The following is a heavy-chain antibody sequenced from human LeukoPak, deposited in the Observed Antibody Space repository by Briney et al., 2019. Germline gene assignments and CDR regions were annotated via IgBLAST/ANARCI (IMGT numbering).Heavy chain of an antibody. CDR1: GFTFSSYS. V-gene: IGHV3-48*04. CDR2: ISSSSSTI. D-gene: IGHD6-19*01. Sequence: GGSLRLSCAASGFTFSSYSMSWVRQAPGKGLEWVSYISSSSSTIYYADSVKGRFTISRDNAKNSLYLQMNSLRAEDTAVYYCARGSSLGHFDYWGQGTLVTVSS. J-gene: IGHJ4*02. CDR3: ARGSSLGHFDY.